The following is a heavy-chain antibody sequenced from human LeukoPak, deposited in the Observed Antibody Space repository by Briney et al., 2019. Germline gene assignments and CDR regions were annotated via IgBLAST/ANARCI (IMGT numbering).Heavy chain of an antibody. CDR3: AKSRGSYWVPEFDY. CDR2: IIGSDGIT. Sequence: GGSLRLSCAASGFTIRNYGMNWVRQAPGKGLEWISGIIGSDGITYYADSVKGRFTISRDNSKDTLYLQMNSLRAEDTAIYDCAKSRGSYWVPEFDYWGQGTLVTVSS. CDR1: GFTIRNYG. D-gene: IGHD1-26*01. J-gene: IGHJ4*02. V-gene: IGHV3-23*01.